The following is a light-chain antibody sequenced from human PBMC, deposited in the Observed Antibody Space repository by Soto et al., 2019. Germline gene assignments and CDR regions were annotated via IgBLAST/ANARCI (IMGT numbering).Light chain of an antibody. V-gene: IGLV2-14*03. Sequence: LTQPPSVSVAPGQTARITCGGTNIGRKSVHWYQQHPGKAPKLIISDVSHRPSGVSHRFSGSQSAYTASLTISGLQPEDEADYYCSSYSITTSLYVFGTGTKVTVL. CDR2: DVS. J-gene: IGLJ1*01. CDR1: NIGRKS. CDR3: SSYSITTSLYV.